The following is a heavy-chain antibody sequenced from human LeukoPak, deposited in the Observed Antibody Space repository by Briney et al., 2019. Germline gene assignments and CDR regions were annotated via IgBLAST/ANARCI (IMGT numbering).Heavy chain of an antibody. Sequence: SETLSLTCTVSGGSISSGGYYWSWIRQPPGKGLEWIGYIYHSGSTHYNPSLKSRVTISVDRSKNQFSLKLSSVTAADTAVYYCARVCGGDCSPGPWGQGTLVTVSS. D-gene: IGHD2-21*01. V-gene: IGHV4-30-2*01. CDR1: GGSISSGGYY. J-gene: IGHJ5*02. CDR2: IYHSGST. CDR3: ARVCGGDCSPGP.